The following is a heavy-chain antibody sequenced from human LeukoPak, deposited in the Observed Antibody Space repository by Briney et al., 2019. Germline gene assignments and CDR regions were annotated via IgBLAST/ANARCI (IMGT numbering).Heavy chain of an antibody. CDR1: GGTFSSYA. CDR3: ARDLNPSGSYSH. D-gene: IGHD1-26*01. V-gene: IGHV1-69*06. J-gene: IGHJ4*02. CDR2: IIPIFGTA. Sequence: SVKVSCKASGGTFSSYAISWVRQAPGQGLEWMGGIIPIFGTANYAQKFQGRVTITADKSTRTAYMELSSLRSEDTAVYYCARDLNPSGSYSHWGQGTLVTVSS.